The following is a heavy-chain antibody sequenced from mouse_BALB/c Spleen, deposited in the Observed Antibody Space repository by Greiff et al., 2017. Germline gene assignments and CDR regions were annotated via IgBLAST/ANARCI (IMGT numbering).Heavy chain of an antibody. CDR2: INPYNGDT. Sequence: VQLKESGPELVKPGASVKISCKASGYSFTGYFMNWVMQSHGKSLEWIGRINPYNGDTFYNQKFKGKATLTVDKSSSTAHMELRSLASEDSAVYYYARSWGEYNDALDYWGQGTTVTVSS. CDR3: ARSWGEYNDALDY. V-gene: IGHV1-20*02. CDR1: GYSFTGYF. D-gene: IGHD5-1*01. J-gene: IGHJ4*01.